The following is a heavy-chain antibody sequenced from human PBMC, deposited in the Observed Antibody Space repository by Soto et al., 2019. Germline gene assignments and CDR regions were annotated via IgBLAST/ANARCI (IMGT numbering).Heavy chain of an antibody. D-gene: IGHD1-26*01. Sequence: PGGSVRLSCAASGFTFSSYWMTWVRQAPGKGLEWVANIKHDGSEKYYVDSVKGRFTISRDNARNSVFLEMKSLRAEDTAVYSCVRDRSGSYLEGFDYWGQGTLVTVSS. V-gene: IGHV3-7*01. J-gene: IGHJ4*02. CDR3: VRDRSGSYLEGFDY. CDR1: GFTFSSYW. CDR2: IKHDGSEK.